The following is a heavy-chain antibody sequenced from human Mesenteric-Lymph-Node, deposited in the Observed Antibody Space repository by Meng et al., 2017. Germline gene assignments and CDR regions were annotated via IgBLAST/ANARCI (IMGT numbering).Heavy chain of an antibody. CDR1: GFTVSSNY. Sequence: GESLKISCAASGFTVSSNYMSWVRQAPGKGLEWVSVIYSGGSTYYADSVKGRFTISRDNSKNTLYLQMNSLRAEDTAVYYCASDSSGYSFFVYWGQGTLVTVSS. D-gene: IGHD3-22*01. CDR3: ASDSSGYSFFVY. CDR2: IYSGGST. V-gene: IGHV3-66*02. J-gene: IGHJ4*02.